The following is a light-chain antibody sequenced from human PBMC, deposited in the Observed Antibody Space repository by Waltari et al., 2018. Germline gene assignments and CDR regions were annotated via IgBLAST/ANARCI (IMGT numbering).Light chain of an antibody. J-gene: IGKJ3*01. CDR1: QSVSSN. Sequence: EIMMTQSPATLSVSPGERAPLSCTASQSVSSNLAWHQQKPGQAPRLLIYGASSRATGIPARFSGSGSGTEFTLTISSLQSEDFAVYYCQQYSSWPPTFGPGTKVDIK. CDR3: QQYSSWPPT. CDR2: GAS. V-gene: IGKV3-15*01.